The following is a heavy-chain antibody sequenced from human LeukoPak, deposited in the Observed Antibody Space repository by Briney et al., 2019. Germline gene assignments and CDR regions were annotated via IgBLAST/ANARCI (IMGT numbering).Heavy chain of an antibody. CDR1: GGTFSSYT. CDR3: ARVTYYYDSSGRMPFDY. Sequence: SVKVSCKASGGTFSSYTIRWMRQAPGQGLEWMGGIIPIFGTANYAQKFQGRVTITTDESTSTAYMELSSLRSEDTAVYYCARVTYYYDSSGRMPFDYWGQGTLVTVSS. V-gene: IGHV1-69*05. CDR2: IIPIFGTA. D-gene: IGHD3-22*01. J-gene: IGHJ4*02.